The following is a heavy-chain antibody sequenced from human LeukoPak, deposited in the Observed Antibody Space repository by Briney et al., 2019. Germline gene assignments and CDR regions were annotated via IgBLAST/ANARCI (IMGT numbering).Heavy chain of an antibody. Sequence: SETLSLTCTVSGGSISSSSYYWGWIRQPPGKGLEWIGSIYYSGSTYYNPSLKSRVTISVDTSKNQFSLKLSSVTAADTAVYYCARDYCSSTSCHALDAFDIWGQGTMVTVSS. J-gene: IGHJ3*02. CDR1: GGSISSSSYY. CDR2: IYYSGST. D-gene: IGHD2-2*01. V-gene: IGHV4-39*07. CDR3: ARDYCSSTSCHALDAFDI.